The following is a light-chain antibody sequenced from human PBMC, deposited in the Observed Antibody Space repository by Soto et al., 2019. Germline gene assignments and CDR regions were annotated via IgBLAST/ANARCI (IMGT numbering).Light chain of an antibody. CDR2: DAS. Sequence: IQMTQSPSTLSASVGDRVTITCRASQSISSWLAWYQQKPVKAPKLLIYDASSLESGVPSRFSGSGSGTEFTLTISSLQPDDFATYYCQQYNSYSITFGQGTRLEV. V-gene: IGKV1-5*01. CDR1: QSISSW. CDR3: QQYNSYSIT. J-gene: IGKJ5*01.